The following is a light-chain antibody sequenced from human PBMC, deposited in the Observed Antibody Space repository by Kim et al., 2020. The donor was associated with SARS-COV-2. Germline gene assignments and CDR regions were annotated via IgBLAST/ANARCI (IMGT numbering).Light chain of an antibody. CDR2: AAS. CDR1: QDITDR. J-gene: IGKJ3*01. CDR3: QQVELYPS. Sequence: SASVGDRVTITCRARQDITDRLAWYQQRPGTAPKLLILAASTLHAGVPSRFSGGGTGTEFSLTIDSLQPEDFATYYCQQVELYPSFGPGTKVDIK. V-gene: IGKV1-9*01.